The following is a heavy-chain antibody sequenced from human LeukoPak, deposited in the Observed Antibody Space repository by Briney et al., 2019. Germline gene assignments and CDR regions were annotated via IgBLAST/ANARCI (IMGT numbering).Heavy chain of an antibody. CDR1: GFTFSSYT. Sequence: GGSLRLSCAASGFTFSSYTMYWVRQAPGKGLEWVSGISSSGGRTYYADSVKGRFTISRDNSRNTLFLQMNSLRVEDTAVYYCARGSYFDHWGQGTLVTVSS. J-gene: IGHJ4*02. CDR3: ARGSYFDH. CDR2: ISSSGGRT. V-gene: IGHV3-23*01. D-gene: IGHD3-10*01.